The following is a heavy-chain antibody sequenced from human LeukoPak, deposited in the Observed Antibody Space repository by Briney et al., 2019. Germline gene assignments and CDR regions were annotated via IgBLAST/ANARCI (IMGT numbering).Heavy chain of an antibody. V-gene: IGHV1-69*13. CDR1: GGTLSSYA. Sequence: GASVKVSCKASGGTLSSYAISWVRQAPGQGLEWMGGIIPIFGTANYAQKFQGRVTITADESTSTAYMELSSLRSEDTAVYYCARGLGHAGNSVGYWGQGTLITVSS. D-gene: IGHD4-23*01. CDR3: ARGLGHAGNSVGY. J-gene: IGHJ4*02. CDR2: IIPIFGTA.